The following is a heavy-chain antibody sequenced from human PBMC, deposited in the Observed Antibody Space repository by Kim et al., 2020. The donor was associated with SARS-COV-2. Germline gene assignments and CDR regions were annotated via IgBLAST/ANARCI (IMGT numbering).Heavy chain of an antibody. CDR3: ARASHYYGSGSYDY. D-gene: IGHD3-10*01. CDR1: GGSFSGYY. Sequence: SETLSLTCAVYGGSFSGYYWSWIRQPPGKGLEWIWEINHSGSTNYNPSLKSRVTISVDTSKNQFSLKLSSVTAADTAVYYCARASHYYGSGSYDYWGQGTLVTVSS. CDR2: INHSGST. V-gene: IGHV4-34*01. J-gene: IGHJ4*02.